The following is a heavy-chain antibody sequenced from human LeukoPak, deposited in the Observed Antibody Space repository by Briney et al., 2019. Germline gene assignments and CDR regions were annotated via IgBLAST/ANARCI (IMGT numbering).Heavy chain of an antibody. V-gene: IGHV4-59*01. J-gene: IGHJ3*01. D-gene: IGHD6-13*01. Sequence: SETRSLTCTVSGGSISSYYWSWVRQPPGKGLEWIGFVYYTGSTNYSPSLKRRVTISVDTSKNQFSLKLRSVTAADTAVYYCARISSSNWYNERGAFDVWGQGTMVTVSS. CDR3: ARISSSNWYNERGAFDV. CDR2: VYYTGST. CDR1: GGSISSYY.